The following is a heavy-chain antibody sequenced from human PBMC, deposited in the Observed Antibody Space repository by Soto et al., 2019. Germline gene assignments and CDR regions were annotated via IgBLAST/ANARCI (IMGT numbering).Heavy chain of an antibody. D-gene: IGHD3-16*01. CDR2: VDHSGSP. J-gene: IGHJ4*02. CDR1: GGSSTDYY. Sequence: PSETLSLTCDVYGGSSTDYYWSWIRQPPGKGLEWIGEVDHSGSPNYTPSLKSRVTISVDTSKKQFSLKLRSVTAADTAVYYCAITYFNHWSNSYAPSPFHSWGQGTQVPVSS. CDR3: AITYFNHWSNSYAPSPFHS. V-gene: IGHV4-34*01.